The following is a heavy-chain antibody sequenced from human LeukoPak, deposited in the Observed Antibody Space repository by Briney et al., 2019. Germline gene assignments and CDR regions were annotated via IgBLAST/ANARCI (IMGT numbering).Heavy chain of an antibody. Sequence: ASVKVSCKASGYTFTSYAIHWVRQAPGQRPEWMGWINAGSGNTKYSQKFQGRVTITTDTSASTAYMELSSLRPEDTAVYYCARVQSAYCSSSSCYGGYFDYWGQGTLVTVSS. V-gene: IGHV1-3*01. CDR3: ARVQSAYCSSSSCYGGYFDY. CDR1: GYTFTSYA. J-gene: IGHJ4*02. D-gene: IGHD2-2*01. CDR2: INAGSGNT.